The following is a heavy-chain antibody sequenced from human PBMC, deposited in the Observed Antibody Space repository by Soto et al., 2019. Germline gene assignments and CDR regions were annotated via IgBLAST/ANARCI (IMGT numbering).Heavy chain of an antibody. V-gene: IGHV3-30-3*01. CDR2: ISYDGSNK. D-gene: IGHD3-22*01. CDR3: ARDHYYDSSGYYPKGDYYYYGMDV. Sequence: GGSLRLSCAASGFTFSSYAMHWVRQAPGKGLEWVAVISYDGSNKYYADSVKGRFTISRDNSKNTLYLQMNSLRAEDTAVYYCARDHYYDSSGYYPKGDYYYYGMDVWGQGTRVTVSS. CDR1: GFTFSSYA. J-gene: IGHJ6*02.